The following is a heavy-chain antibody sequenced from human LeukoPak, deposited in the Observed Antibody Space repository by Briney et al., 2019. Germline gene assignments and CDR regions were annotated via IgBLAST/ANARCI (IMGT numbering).Heavy chain of an antibody. CDR3: ARSTAAAVRWFDP. CDR1: GGSISSSSYY. Sequence: SETLSLTCTVSGGSISSSSYYWGWIRQPPGKGLEWIGSIYYSGSTYYNPSLKSRVTISVDTSKNQFSLKLSSVTAADTAVYYCARSTAAAVRWFDPWGQGTLVTVSS. J-gene: IGHJ5*02. V-gene: IGHV4-39*07. CDR2: IYYSGST. D-gene: IGHD6-13*01.